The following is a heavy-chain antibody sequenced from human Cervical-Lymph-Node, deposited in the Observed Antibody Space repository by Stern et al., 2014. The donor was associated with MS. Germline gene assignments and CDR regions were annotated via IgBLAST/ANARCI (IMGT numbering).Heavy chain of an antibody. J-gene: IGHJ4*02. CDR1: GGSISSSSYY. CDR2: IYYSGST. D-gene: IGHD6-13*01. Sequence: QLQLQESGPGLVKPSETLSLTCTVSGGSISSSSYYWGCIRQPPGKGLEWIGSIYYSGSTYYNPPLNSLLPMSLDSSKTQFPLKLSSVTAADTAVYYCARLTSGIAANFDYWGQGTLVTVSS. CDR3: ARLTSGIAANFDY. V-gene: IGHV4-39*01.